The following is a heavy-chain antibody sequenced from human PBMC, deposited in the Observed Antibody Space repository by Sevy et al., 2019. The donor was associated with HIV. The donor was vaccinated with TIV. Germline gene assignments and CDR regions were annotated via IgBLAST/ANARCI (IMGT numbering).Heavy chain of an antibody. J-gene: IGHJ6*02. CDR1: GFTFSSYW. D-gene: IGHD5-18*01. V-gene: IGHV3-7*03. Sequence: GGSLRLSCTASGFTFSSYWMSWVRQAPGKGLEWVANIKQAGSEKYYVDSVKGRFTISRDNAKNSLYLQMNSLRAEDSAVYYCARDGTTRYGYWYRIAAPYYGMDVWGQGTTVTVSS. CDR2: IKQAGSEK. CDR3: ARDGTTRYGYWYRIAAPYYGMDV.